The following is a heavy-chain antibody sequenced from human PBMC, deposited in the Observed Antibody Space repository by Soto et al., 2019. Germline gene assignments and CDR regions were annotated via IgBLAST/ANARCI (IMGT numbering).Heavy chain of an antibody. CDR2: ISWNSGDI. Sequence: GGSLTLSCAPSGFTFDFYAMHCVRQVLGKGLEWGSGISWNSGDIGYADSVKCRFTISRDNAKNSLYLQMNSLRAEDTALHYCAKGGSGAVAGRTDYWGQGALVTVSS. D-gene: IGHD6-19*01. CDR1: GFTFDFYA. CDR3: AKGGSGAVAGRTDY. V-gene: IGHV3-9*01. J-gene: IGHJ4*02.